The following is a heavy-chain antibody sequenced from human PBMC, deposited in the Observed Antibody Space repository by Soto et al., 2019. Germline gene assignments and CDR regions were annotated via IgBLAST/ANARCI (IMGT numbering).Heavy chain of an antibody. CDR2: IIPIFGTA. V-gene: IGHV1-69*13. CDR1: GYTFTGYY. CDR3: ARLVEQWLVLGDHDYFDY. D-gene: IGHD6-19*01. J-gene: IGHJ4*02. Sequence: SVKVSCKASGYTFTGYYMHWVRQAPGQGLEWMGGIIPIFGTANCAQKFQGRVTITADESTSTAYMELSSLRSEDTAVYYCARLVEQWLVLGDHDYFDYWGQGTLVTVSS.